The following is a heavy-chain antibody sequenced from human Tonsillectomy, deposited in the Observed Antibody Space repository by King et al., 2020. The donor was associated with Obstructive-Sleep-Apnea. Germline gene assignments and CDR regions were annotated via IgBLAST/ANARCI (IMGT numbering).Heavy chain of an antibody. CDR3: ARLMRVGERFDY. CDR1: GGSISSSSYY. CDR2: IYYSGST. J-gene: IGHJ4*02. V-gene: IGHV4-39*01. Sequence: QLQESGPGLVKPSETLSLTCNVSGGSISSSSYYWSWIRQPPGKGLEWIGSIYYSGSTYYNPSLKSRVTISVDTSKNQFSLKLRSVTAADTAVYYCARLMRVGERFDYWGQGTLVTVSS. D-gene: IGHD3-10*01.